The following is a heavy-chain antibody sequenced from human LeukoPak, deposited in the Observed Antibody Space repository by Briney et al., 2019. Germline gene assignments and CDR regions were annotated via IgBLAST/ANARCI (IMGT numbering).Heavy chain of an antibody. J-gene: IGHJ4*02. D-gene: IGHD3-3*01. CDR3: ARGRKLSGYFDY. CDR2: ISSSGSTI. V-gene: IGHV3-48*03. Sequence: GGSLRLSCAASGFTFSSYEMNWVRQAPGEGLEWVSYISSSGSTIYYADSVKGRFTISRDNAKNSLYLQMNSLRAEDTAVYYCARGRKLSGYFDYWGQGTLVTVSS. CDR1: GFTFSSYE.